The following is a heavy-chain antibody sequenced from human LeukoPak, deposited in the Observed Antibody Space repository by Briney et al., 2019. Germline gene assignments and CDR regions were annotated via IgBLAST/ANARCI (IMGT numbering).Heavy chain of an antibody. CDR2: ISAYNGNT. V-gene: IGHV1-18*01. CDR1: GGTFTSYG. J-gene: IGHJ4*02. D-gene: IGHD3-16*01. Sequence: ASVKVSCKASGGTFTSYGISWVRQAPGQGLEWMGWISAYNGNTNYAQKLQGRVTMTTDTSTSTAYMELRSLRSDDTAVYCCARDGSGELWLDYWGQGTLVTVSS. CDR3: ARDGSGELWLDY.